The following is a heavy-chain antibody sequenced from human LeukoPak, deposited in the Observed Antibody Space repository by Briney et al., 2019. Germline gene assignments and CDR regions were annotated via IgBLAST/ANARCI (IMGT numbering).Heavy chain of an antibody. Sequence: SETLSLTCTVSGGSISSSSYYWGWIRQPPGKGLEWIGGIYYTGSTYYNSALKSRVTISVDTSKHQFSLKLSSVTAADAAVYYCARQSLGGTNGLWGMDVWGQGTTVTVSS. D-gene: IGHD2-8*01. CDR2: IYYTGST. J-gene: IGHJ6*02. CDR1: GGSISSSSYY. CDR3: ARQSLGGTNGLWGMDV. V-gene: IGHV4-39*01.